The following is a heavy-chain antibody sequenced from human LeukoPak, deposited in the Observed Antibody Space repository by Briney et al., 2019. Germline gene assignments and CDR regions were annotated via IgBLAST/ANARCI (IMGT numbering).Heavy chain of an antibody. V-gene: IGHV1-69*04. D-gene: IGHD6-13*01. CDR2: IIPILGIA. CDR1: GGTFSSYA. J-gene: IGHJ3*02. CDR3: ASPTRYSSSWNAFDI. Sequence: SVKVSCKASGGTFSSYAISWVRQAPGQGLEWMGRIIPILGIANYAQKFQGRVTITADKSTSTAYMELSSLRSEDTAVYYCASPTRYSSSWNAFDIWGQGTMVTVSS.